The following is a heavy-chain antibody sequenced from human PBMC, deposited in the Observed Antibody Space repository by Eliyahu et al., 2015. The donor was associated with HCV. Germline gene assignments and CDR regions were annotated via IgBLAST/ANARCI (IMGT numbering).Heavy chain of an antibody. V-gene: IGHV1-69*01. CDR2: IIPIFGTA. Sequence: QVQLVQSGAEVKKPGSSVKVSCKASGGTFSSYAISWGRQAPGQGLEWMGGIIPIFGTANYAQKFQGRVTITADESTSTAYMELSSLRSEDTAVYYCATERDRSDNWNDVRAFGHFDYWGQGTLVTVSS. CDR1: GGTFSSYA. CDR3: ATERDRSDNWNDVRAFGHFDY. J-gene: IGHJ4*02. D-gene: IGHD1-20*01.